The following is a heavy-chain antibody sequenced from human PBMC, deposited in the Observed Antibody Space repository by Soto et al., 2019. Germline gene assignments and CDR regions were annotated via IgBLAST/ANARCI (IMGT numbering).Heavy chain of an antibody. Sequence: TSETLSLTCAVYGGSFSGYYWSWIRQPPGKGLEWIGEINHSGSTNYNPSLKSRVTISVDTSKNQFSLKLSSVTAADTAVYYCAGRSRSDYYMDVWGKGTTVTVSS. V-gene: IGHV4-34*01. D-gene: IGHD1-26*01. CDR1: GGSFSGYY. J-gene: IGHJ6*03. CDR3: AGRSRSDYYMDV. CDR2: INHSGST.